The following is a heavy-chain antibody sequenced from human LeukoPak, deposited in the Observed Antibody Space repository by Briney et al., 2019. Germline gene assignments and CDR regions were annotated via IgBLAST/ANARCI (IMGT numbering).Heavy chain of an antibody. V-gene: IGHV5-51*01. CDR1: GYSFTSYW. Sequence: GESLKISCKGSGYSFTSYWIGWVRQMPGKGLEWMGIIYPGDSDTRYSPSFQGQVNISADKSISTAYLQWSRLKASDTAMYYCARPYNILGYCSGGSCYPDAFDIWGQGTMVTVSS. J-gene: IGHJ3*02. CDR2: IYPGDSDT. CDR3: ARPYNILGYCSGGSCYPDAFDI. D-gene: IGHD2-15*01.